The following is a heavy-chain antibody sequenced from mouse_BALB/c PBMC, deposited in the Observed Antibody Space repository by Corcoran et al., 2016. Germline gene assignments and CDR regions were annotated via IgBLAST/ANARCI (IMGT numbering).Heavy chain of an antibody. D-gene: IGHD4-1*01. CDR2: IDPANGNT. V-gene: IGHV14-3*02. CDR1: GFNINDTY. Sequence: VHLQQSGAELLKPGASVKLSCTASGFNINDTYMHRVKQRPEQGLEWIGRIDPANGNTKYDPKFQGTATITADTSSNTAYLQLSSLTAEDTAVDYCANWDWYFDVWGAGTTVTVSS. CDR3: ANWDWYFDV. J-gene: IGHJ1*01.